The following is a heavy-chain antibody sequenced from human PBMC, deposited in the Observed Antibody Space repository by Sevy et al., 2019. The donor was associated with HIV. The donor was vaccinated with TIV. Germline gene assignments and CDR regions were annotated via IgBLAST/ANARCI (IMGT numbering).Heavy chain of an antibody. CDR1: GFAFYEYS. CDR3: AREGCSRPRDY. CDR2: LSFGCGKI. V-gene: IGHV3-23*01. D-gene: IGHD2-8*01. Sequence: GGSLRLSCAASGFAFYEYSMSWIRQAPGKGLGWVATLSFGCGKINYADSVKGRFTISRDNSKNSFYLQMDNLRVEDTALYYCAREGCSRPRDYWGQGTRVTVSS. J-gene: IGHJ4*02.